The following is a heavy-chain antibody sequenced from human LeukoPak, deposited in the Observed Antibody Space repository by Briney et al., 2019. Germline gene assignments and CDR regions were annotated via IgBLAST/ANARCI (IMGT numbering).Heavy chain of an antibody. CDR1: LGAVNIDS. J-gene: IGHJ4*02. CDR2: IVPILNTP. D-gene: IGHD5-18*01. V-gene: IGHV1-69*08. Sequence: SVKVSRKASLGAVNIDSIIWVRQAPGQGLEWMGRIVPILNTPHYAQKFQGRTTITADKSTSTAYMELSSLTPEDTAVYFCAREGDTDMADLYYFDYWGQGTLVTVSS. CDR3: AREGDTDMADLYYFDY.